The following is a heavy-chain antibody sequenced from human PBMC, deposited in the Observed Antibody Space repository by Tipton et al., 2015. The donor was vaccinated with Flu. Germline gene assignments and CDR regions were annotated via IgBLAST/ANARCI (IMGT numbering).Heavy chain of an antibody. CDR2: IYYSGST. D-gene: IGHD2-2*01. Sequence: GLVKPSETLSLTCTVSGGSISGYYWSWIRQPPAGKGLEWIGYIYYSGSTDYNPSLKSRVTISVDTSKKQLSLKLSSVTAADTAVYHCARDNLLQSGGTRPYYYYGMDVWGQGTTVTVSS. J-gene: IGHJ6*02. V-gene: IGHV4-59*01. CDR1: GGSISGYY. CDR3: ARDNLLQSGGTRPYYYYGMDV.